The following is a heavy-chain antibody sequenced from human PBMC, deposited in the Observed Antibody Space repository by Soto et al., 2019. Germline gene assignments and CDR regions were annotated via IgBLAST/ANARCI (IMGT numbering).Heavy chain of an antibody. D-gene: IGHD3-3*01. CDR3: ARVIWSGHLTSDL. J-gene: IGHJ5*02. Sequence: EVQVVESGGGLVQPGGSLRLSCAASGFTFRSNSMNWVRQAPGKGLEWISYISSSSSTIYADSVKGRFTISRDNANNSLYLQINSLREEDTAVYYCARVIWSGHLTSDLWGQGTLVTVSS. CDR2: ISSSSSTI. CDR1: GFTFRSNS. V-gene: IGHV3-48*02.